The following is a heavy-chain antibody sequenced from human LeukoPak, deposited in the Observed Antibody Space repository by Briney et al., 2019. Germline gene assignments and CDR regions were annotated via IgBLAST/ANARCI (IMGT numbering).Heavy chain of an antibody. Sequence: GGSLRLSCAASGFTFDDYGMSWVRQAPGKGLEWVSGINWNGGSTGYADSVKGRFTISRDNAKTSLYLQMNSLRAEDTAVYYCATPSGASGTGFDYWGQGTLVTVSS. V-gene: IGHV3-20*04. J-gene: IGHJ4*02. CDR3: ATPSGASGTGFDY. D-gene: IGHD6-13*01. CDR1: GFTFDDYG. CDR2: INWNGGST.